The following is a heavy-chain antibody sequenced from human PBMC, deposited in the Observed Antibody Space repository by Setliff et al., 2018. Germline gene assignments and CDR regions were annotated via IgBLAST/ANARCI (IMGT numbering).Heavy chain of an antibody. J-gene: IGHJ6*03. V-gene: IGHV4-61*09. CDR3: ARMSGFQYIDV. CDR2: IYTSWST. D-gene: IGHD3-3*01. Sequence: SQTLSLTCTVSGDSISSRRNYWGWFRQPAGKELEWIGQIYTSWSTNYNPSLKSRVTISLDTSKNQFSLSLTSVTAEDTAVYYCARMSGFQYIDVWDKGTTVTVSS. CDR1: GDSISSRRNY.